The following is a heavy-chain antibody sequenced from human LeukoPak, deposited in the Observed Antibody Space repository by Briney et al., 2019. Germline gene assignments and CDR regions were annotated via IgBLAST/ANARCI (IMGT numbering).Heavy chain of an antibody. Sequence: PWASVKVSCKASGYTFTSYDINWVRQATGQGLEWMGWMNPNSGNTGYAQKFQGRVTITRNTSISTAYMELSSLRSEDTAVYYCARGVVGRRPAARPPYYMDVWGKGTTVTVSS. CDR2: MNPNSGNT. CDR3: ARGVVGRRPAARPPYYMDV. J-gene: IGHJ6*03. CDR1: GYTFTSYD. V-gene: IGHV1-8*03. D-gene: IGHD6-6*01.